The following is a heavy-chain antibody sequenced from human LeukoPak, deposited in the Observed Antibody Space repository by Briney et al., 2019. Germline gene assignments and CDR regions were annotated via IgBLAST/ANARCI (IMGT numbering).Heavy chain of an antibody. CDR2: ISAYNGNT. CDR1: GYTFTGYY. D-gene: IGHD2-21*02. J-gene: IGHJ4*02. V-gene: IGHV1-18*04. Sequence: GASVKVSCKASGYTFTGYYLYWVRQAPGQGLEWMGWISAYNGNTNYAQKLQGRVTMTTDTSTSTAYMELRSLRSDDTAVYYCARDLPTSGGDYYPTFDYWGQGTLVTVSS. CDR3: ARDLPTSGGDYYPTFDY.